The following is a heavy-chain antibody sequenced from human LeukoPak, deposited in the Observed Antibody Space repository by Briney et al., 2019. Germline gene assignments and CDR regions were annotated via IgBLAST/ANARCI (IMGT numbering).Heavy chain of an antibody. J-gene: IGHJ4*02. Sequence: PSETLSLTCTVSGGSISSYYWSWIRQPPGKGLEWIGYIYYSGSTNYNPSLKSRVTISVDTSKNQFSLKLSSVTAADTAVYYCARDSSGWYGSGGVDYWGQGTLDTVSS. D-gene: IGHD6-19*01. CDR3: ARDSSGWYGSGGVDY. CDR2: IYYSGST. V-gene: IGHV4-59*01. CDR1: GGSISSYY.